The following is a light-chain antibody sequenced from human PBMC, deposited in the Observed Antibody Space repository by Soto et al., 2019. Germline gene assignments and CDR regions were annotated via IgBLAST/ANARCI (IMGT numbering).Light chain of an antibody. CDR3: QEYDNWPPEGT. Sequence: TGLTQSPGTLSVSPGERASLSCRASQSVSTTLAWSQQKPGQAPRLLIYGASTRATGIPARFSGSGSGTEFTLSINSLQSEDFAVYYCQEYDNWPPEGTFGQGTKVEV. V-gene: IGKV3-15*01. CDR1: QSVSTT. J-gene: IGKJ1*01. CDR2: GAS.